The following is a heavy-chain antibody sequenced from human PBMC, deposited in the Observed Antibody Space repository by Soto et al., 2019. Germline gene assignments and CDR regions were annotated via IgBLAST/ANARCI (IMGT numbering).Heavy chain of an antibody. J-gene: IGHJ4*02. CDR3: ARELGSGFPFDY. CDR1: GDSVSSNRAA. Sequence: QVQLRQSGPGLVKPSQTLSLTCAISGDSVSSNRAAWNWIRLSPSRGLEWLGRTYYRSKWYSDYAVSVRGRRTISPDTSKNQFSLQFNSVTPEDTAVYYCARELGSGFPFDYWGQGTLVTVSS. D-gene: IGHD3-22*01. V-gene: IGHV6-1*01. CDR2: TYYRSKWYS.